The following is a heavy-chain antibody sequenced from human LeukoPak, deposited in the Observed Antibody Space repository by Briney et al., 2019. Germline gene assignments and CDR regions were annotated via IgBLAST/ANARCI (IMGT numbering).Heavy chain of an antibody. J-gene: IGHJ5*02. CDR3: ARQKWITMVRGVINWFDP. CDR2: IYYTGSS. V-gene: IGHV4-39*01. Sequence: SETLSLTCSVSGGSIRSSDDYWGFVRQTPGKGLEWMGSIYYTGSSHYNPSLKSRATISVDTSKSQFFLKLSSVTAADTAVYYCARQKWITMVRGVINWFDPWGQGTLVTVSS. CDR1: GGSIRSSDDY. D-gene: IGHD3-10*01.